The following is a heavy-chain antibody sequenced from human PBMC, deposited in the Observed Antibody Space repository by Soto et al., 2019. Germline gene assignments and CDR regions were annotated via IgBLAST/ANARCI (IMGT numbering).Heavy chain of an antibody. D-gene: IGHD4-17*01. V-gene: IGHV4-39*01. CDR2: IYYSGST. CDR3: GTVTTGRAWYFDL. J-gene: IGHJ2*01. CDR1: GGSISSSSYY. Sequence: QLQLQESGPGLVKPSETLSLTCTVSGGSISSSSYYWGWIRQPPGKGLEWIGSIYYSGSTYYSPSLTSRVTISVDTSKNQCSRKLSSVTAADTAVYYCGTVTTGRAWYFDLWGRGTLVTVSS.